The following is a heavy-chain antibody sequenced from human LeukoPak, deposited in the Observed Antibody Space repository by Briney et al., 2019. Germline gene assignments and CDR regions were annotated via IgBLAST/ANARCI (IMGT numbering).Heavy chain of an antibody. J-gene: IGHJ4*02. Sequence: AXSVXXSCKASGYTFTSXXISWVRXAXXQXVXWXGWISAYNGNTNYAQKLQGRVTMTTDTSTSTAYMELRSLRSDDTAVYYCAREGEWELLYFDYWGQGTLVTVSS. CDR3: AREGEWELLYFDY. D-gene: IGHD1-26*01. CDR2: ISAYNGNT. CDR1: GYTFTSXX. V-gene: IGHV1-18*01.